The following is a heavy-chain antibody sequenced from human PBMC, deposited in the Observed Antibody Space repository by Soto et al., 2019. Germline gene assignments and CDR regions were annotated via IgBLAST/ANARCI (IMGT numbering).Heavy chain of an antibody. CDR1: GFTFSSYA. V-gene: IGHV3-23*01. D-gene: IGHD3-3*01. CDR2: ITGSGDST. Sequence: EVQLLESGGGLVQPGGSLRLSCAASGFTFSSYAMSWVRQAPGKGLEWVSAITGSGDSTYYADSVKGRFTVSRDNSKNTLYLQMNSLRAEHTAVYYCAKVFVFTIREGFDYWGLGTLVTVSS. CDR3: AKVFVFTIREGFDY. J-gene: IGHJ4*02.